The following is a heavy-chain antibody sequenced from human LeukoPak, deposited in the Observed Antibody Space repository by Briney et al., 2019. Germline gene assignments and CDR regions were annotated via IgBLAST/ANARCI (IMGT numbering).Heavy chain of an antibody. CDR2: IYHSGST. CDR3: ARAPILLWFGEFSLDY. J-gene: IGHJ4*02. CDR1: GYSISSGYY. Sequence: SETLSLTCTVSGYSISSGYYWGWIRQPPGKGLEWIGSIYHSGSTYYNPSLKSRVTISVDTSKNQFSLKLSSVTAADTAVYYCARAPILLWFGEFSLDYWGQGTLVTVSS. V-gene: IGHV4-38-2*02. D-gene: IGHD3-10*01.